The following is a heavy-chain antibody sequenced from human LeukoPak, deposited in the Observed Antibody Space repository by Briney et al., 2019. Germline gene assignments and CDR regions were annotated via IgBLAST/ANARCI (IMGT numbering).Heavy chain of an antibody. D-gene: IGHD5-18*01. Sequence: SETLSLTCTVSGGSISSCSYYWGWIRQPPGKGLEWIGSIYYSGSTYYNPSLKSRVTISVDTSKNQFSLKLSSVTAADTAVYYCARQVDIAMVNGDNAFDIWGQGTMVTVSS. CDR2: IYYSGST. CDR1: GGSISSCSYY. J-gene: IGHJ3*02. CDR3: ARQVDIAMVNGDNAFDI. V-gene: IGHV4-39*01.